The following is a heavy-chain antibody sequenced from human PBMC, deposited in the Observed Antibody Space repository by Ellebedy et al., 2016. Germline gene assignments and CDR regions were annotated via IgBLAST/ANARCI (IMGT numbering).Heavy chain of an antibody. Sequence: GGSLRLXXTGSGFTLSNYALHWVRQAPGEGLEWLALISFDGSVKYYADSVKGRFTISRDSSKLYLQMNSLSDEDTAVYFCARGETYYSGTSDYGFEYWGQGTLVTVSS. CDR2: ISFDGSVK. CDR3: ARGETYYSGTSDYGFEY. CDR1: GFTLSNYA. V-gene: IGHV3-30*04. J-gene: IGHJ4*02. D-gene: IGHD2-8*02.